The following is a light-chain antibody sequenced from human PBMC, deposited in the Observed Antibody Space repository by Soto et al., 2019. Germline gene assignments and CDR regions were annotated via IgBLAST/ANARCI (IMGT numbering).Light chain of an antibody. Sequence: QCALTQPASVSGSPGQSITISCTGTSSDVGSYNLVSWYQQHPGKAPKLMIFEGSKRPSGVSNRFSGSKSGNTASLTISGLQAEDEADYYCCSYAGNSNYVFGTGTKVTVL. CDR3: CSYAGNSNYV. J-gene: IGLJ1*01. CDR1: SSDVGSYNL. CDR2: EGS. V-gene: IGLV2-23*01.